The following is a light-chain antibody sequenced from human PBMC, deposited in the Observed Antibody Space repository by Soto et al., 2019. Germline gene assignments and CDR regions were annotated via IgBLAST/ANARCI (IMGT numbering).Light chain of an antibody. CDR2: AAS. CDR1: QSISSY. V-gene: IGKV1-39*01. CDR3: QQSYSTEA. J-gene: IGKJ3*01. Sequence: DIQMTQSPSSLSASVGDRVTITCRASQSISSYLNWYQQKPGKAPKLLIYAASSLQSGVPSRFSGSGSETDFTLTISSLQPEDFATYYCQQSYSTEAFGPGTKVDIK.